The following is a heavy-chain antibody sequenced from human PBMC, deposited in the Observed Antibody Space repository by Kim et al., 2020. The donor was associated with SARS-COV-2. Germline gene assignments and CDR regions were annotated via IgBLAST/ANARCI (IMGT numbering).Heavy chain of an antibody. CDR1: GFTFSDFG. CDR3: AKPPYDHLTAYPADYGM. J-gene: IGHJ6*01. V-gene: IGHV3-33*06. CDR2: IWYDESNK. Sequence: GGSLRLSCAASGFTFSDFGMHWVRQAPGRGLEWVAVIWYDESNKYYDDSVKGRFTITRDNSNNTLYLQMNSLRAEDTALDYCAKPPYDHLTAYPADYGM. D-gene: IGHD3-9*01.